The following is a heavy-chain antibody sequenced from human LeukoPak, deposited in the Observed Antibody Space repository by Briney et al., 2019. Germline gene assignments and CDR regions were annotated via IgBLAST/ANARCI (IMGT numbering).Heavy chain of an antibody. J-gene: IGHJ3*02. Sequence: ASVKVSCKASGYTFTSYGISWVRQAPGQGLEWMGWISAYNGYTNYAQKLQGRVTMTTDTSTSTAYMELRSLRSDDTAVYYCARDKWLTTVTSSDAFDIWGQGTMVTVSS. V-gene: IGHV1-18*01. CDR2: ISAYNGYT. CDR1: GYTFTSYG. CDR3: ARDKWLTTVTSSDAFDI. D-gene: IGHD4-17*01.